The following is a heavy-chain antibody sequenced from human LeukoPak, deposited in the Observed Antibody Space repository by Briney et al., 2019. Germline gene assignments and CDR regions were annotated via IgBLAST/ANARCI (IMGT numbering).Heavy chain of an antibody. V-gene: IGHV3-21*01. CDR2: ISSSSSYI. CDR1: GFTFSSYS. J-gene: IGHJ3*02. CDR3: ARWSLWFGENAFDI. D-gene: IGHD3-10*01. Sequence: GGSLRLSCAASGFTFSSYSMSWVRQAPGKGLEWVSSISSSSSYIYYADSVKGRFTISRDNAKNSLYLQMNSLRAEDTAVYYCARWSLWFGENAFDIWGQGTMVTVYS.